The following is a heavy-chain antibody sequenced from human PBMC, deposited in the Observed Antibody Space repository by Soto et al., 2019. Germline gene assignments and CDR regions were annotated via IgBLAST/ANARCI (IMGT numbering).Heavy chain of an antibody. V-gene: IGHV3-30*03. J-gene: IGHJ6*02. D-gene: IGHD6-19*01. Sequence: PGGSLRLSCAASGFTFSSYGMHWVRQAPGKGLEWVAVISYDGSNKYYADSVKGRFTISRDNSKNTLYLQMNSLRAEDTAVYYCAREGAGGLALVDDGMDAGGQGTTVPVSS. CDR3: AREGAGGLALVDDGMDA. CDR2: ISYDGSNK. CDR1: GFTFSSYG.